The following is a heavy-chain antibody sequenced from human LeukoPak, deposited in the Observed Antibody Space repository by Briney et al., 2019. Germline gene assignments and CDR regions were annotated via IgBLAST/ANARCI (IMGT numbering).Heavy chain of an antibody. V-gene: IGHV1-69*13. D-gene: IGHD6-19*01. CDR3: ARGPAPGAVAGTGVYYFDY. Sequence: GASVKVSCRASGGTFSSYAISWVRQAPGQGLEWMGGIILIFGTANYAQKFQGRVTITADESTSTAYMELSSLRSEDTAVYYCARGPAPGAVAGTGVYYFDYWGQGTLVTVSS. CDR2: IILIFGTA. J-gene: IGHJ4*02. CDR1: GGTFSSYA.